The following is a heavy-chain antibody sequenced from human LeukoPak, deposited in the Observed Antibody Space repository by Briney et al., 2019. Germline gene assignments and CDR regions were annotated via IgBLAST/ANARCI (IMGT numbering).Heavy chain of an antibody. D-gene: IGHD3-10*01. CDR2: IYYSGST. V-gene: IGHV4-59*01. CDR3: ARGLPYYYGSGRLNCSWFDP. CDR1: GGPISSYC. Sequence: SETLSLTCTVSGGPISSYCWSWIRQPPGKGLEWIGYIYYSGSTNYNPSLKSRVTISVDTSKNQFSLKLSSVTAADTAVYYCARGLPYYYGSGRLNCSWFDPWGQGTLVTVSS. J-gene: IGHJ5*02.